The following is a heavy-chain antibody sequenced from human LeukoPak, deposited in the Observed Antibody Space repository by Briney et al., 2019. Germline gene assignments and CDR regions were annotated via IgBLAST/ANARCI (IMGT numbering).Heavy chain of an antibody. CDR1: GGTFSSYD. CDR2: IIPIFGTA. CDR3: ARAARYCSSTSCQVGYYYMDV. D-gene: IGHD2-2*01. Sequence: ASVKVSCKASGGTFSSYDISWVRQAPGQGLEWMGGIIPIFGTANYAQKFQGRVTITADESTSTAYMELSSLRSEDTAVYYCARAARYCSSTSCQVGYYYMDVWGKGTTVTVSS. V-gene: IGHV1-69*13. J-gene: IGHJ6*03.